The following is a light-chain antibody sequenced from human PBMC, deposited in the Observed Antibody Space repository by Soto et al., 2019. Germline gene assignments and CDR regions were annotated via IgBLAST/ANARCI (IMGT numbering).Light chain of an antibody. Sequence: DIHMTQSPSTVSAYLGDSVTITFRASQSITTWLAWYQQRPGKAPKLLIYSASTLQSGVPSRFSGSGSGTDFTLTITSLQPEDFGTYYCHQTYSTPQTFGQGTKVDIK. V-gene: IGKV1-39*01. CDR3: HQTYSTPQT. CDR1: QSITTW. J-gene: IGKJ1*01. CDR2: SAS.